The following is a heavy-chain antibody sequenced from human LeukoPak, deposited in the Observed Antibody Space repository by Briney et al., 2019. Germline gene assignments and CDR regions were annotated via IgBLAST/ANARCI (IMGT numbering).Heavy chain of an antibody. Sequence: GGSLRLSCAASGFSFSDYYMSWIRQAPGKGLEWVSYISTGSTYTNYTDSVKGRFTISRDNAKNSLYLQMNSLRDEDTAVYYCAGSNDWFDPWGQGTLVTVFS. J-gene: IGHJ5*02. V-gene: IGHV3-11*06. CDR1: GFSFSDYY. CDR3: AGSNDWFDP. CDR2: ISTGSTYT.